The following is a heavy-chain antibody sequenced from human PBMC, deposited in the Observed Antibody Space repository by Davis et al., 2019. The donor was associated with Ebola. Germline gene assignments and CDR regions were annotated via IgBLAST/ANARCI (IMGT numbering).Heavy chain of an antibody. CDR1: GGSISSGDYY. D-gene: IGHD6-19*01. Sequence: LRLSCTVSGGSISSGDYYWSWIRQPPGKGLEWIGYIYYSGSTYYNPSLKSRVTISVDTSKNQFSLKLSSVTAADTAVYYCARVFSSGWELFDYWGQGTLVTVSS. J-gene: IGHJ4*02. CDR3: ARVFSSGWELFDY. V-gene: IGHV4-30-4*01. CDR2: IYYSGST.